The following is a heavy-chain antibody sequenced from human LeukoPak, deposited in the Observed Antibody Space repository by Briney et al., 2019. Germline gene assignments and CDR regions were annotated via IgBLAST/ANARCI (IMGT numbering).Heavy chain of an antibody. D-gene: IGHD2-15*01. V-gene: IGHV3-30*09. Sequence: PGRSLRLSCAASGFTFSSYAMHWVRQAPGKGLEWVAVISYDGSNKYYADSVKGRFAISRDNSKNTLYLQMNSLRAEKTAIYYCAKHATRYCSGGSCYYDYWGQGTLVTVSS. CDR1: GFTFSSYA. CDR3: AKHATRYCSGGSCYYDY. J-gene: IGHJ4*02. CDR2: ISYDGSNK.